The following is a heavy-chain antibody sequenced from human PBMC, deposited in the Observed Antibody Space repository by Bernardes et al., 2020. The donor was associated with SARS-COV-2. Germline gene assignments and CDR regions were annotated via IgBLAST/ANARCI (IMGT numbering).Heavy chain of an antibody. Sequence: GGSLRLSCSGSGFTFSEYPMHWVRQAPGKGLEYVSRISNYGGTTHYADSVKGRFTISGDNSKNTMYLQMSSLRVDDTAVYFCVKERPTGDYWGQGTLVTVSS. V-gene: IGHV3-64D*06. CDR2: ISNYGGTT. J-gene: IGHJ4*02. CDR1: GFTFSEYP. CDR3: VKERPTGDY.